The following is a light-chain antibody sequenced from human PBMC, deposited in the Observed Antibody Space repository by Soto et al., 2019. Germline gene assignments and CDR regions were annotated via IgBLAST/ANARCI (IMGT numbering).Light chain of an antibody. CDR1: QTISSW. Sequence: DIQMTQSPSTLSGSVGDRVTITCRASQTISSWLSCYPQKPGKAPKLLIYKASTLKSGVPSTFRGSASRTEFTLTINSLQPDDFATYYCQQLCDSAITSAQGTRLEIK. J-gene: IGKJ5*01. CDR2: KAS. CDR3: QQLCDSAIT. V-gene: IGKV1-5*03.